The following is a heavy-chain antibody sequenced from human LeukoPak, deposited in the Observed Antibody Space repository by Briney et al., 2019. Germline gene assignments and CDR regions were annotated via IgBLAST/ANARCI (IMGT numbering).Heavy chain of an antibody. J-gene: IGHJ4*02. V-gene: IGHV4-59*01. Sequence: PSETLSLTCTVSGGSISSYYWSWIRQPPGKGLEWIGYIYYSGSTNYKPSLKSRVTISVDTSKNQFSLKLSSVTAADTAVYYCAGGYGDYLDYWGQGTLVTVSS. CDR1: GGSISSYY. CDR2: IYYSGST. CDR3: AGGYGDYLDY. D-gene: IGHD4-17*01.